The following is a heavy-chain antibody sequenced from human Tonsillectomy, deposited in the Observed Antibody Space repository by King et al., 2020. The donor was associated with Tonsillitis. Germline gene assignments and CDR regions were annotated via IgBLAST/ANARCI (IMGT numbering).Heavy chain of an antibody. J-gene: IGHJ3*01. CDR1: GGSIDNSSYY. V-gene: IGHV4-39*01. CDR3: AGRGVVPAGMRAGGDAFEL. D-gene: IGHD2-2*01. Sequence: QLQESGPGLVKPSETLSLTCTVSGGSIDNSSYYWGWIRQPPGKGLEWIGSIYYSGSTYYNPSLKSRVTISVDTSKNQISLKLSSVTAADAAVYHCAGRGVVPAGMRAGGDAFELGGHGTMVPVPS. CDR2: IYYSGST.